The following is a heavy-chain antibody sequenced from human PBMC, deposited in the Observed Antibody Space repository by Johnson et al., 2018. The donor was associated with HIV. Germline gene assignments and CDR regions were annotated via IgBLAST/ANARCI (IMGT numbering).Heavy chain of an antibody. D-gene: IGHD1-26*01. CDR3: ASEGGRAPAVGGAFDI. J-gene: IGHJ3*02. CDR2: ISYDGSNK. V-gene: IGHV3-30*03. CDR1: GFTFSTYG. Sequence: QVQLVESGGGVVQPGRSLRLSCAASGFTFSTYGMHWVSQAPGKGLEWVAVISYDGSNKYYADSVKGRFTISRDNSKNTLFLQMNSRRAEDTAVYYCASEGGRAPAVGGAFDIWGQGTMVTVSS.